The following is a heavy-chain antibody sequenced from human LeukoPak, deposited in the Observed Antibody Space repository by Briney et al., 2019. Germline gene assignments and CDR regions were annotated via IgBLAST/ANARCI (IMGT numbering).Heavy chain of an antibody. CDR1: GYSFTTHW. CDR2: INPTGGST. V-gene: IGHV1-46*01. Sequence: ASVKVSCKASGYSFTTHWIHWVRQAPGQGLEWMGLINPTGGSTGYAQKFQGRVTMTRDMSTSTDYMELSSLRSEDTAIYYCARDNSVGDNAWWFNPWGQGSLVTVSS. J-gene: IGHJ5*02. D-gene: IGHD1-26*01. CDR3: ARDNSVGDNAWWFNP.